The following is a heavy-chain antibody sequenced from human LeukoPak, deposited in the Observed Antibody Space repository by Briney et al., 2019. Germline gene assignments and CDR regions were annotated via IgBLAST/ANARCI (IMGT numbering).Heavy chain of an antibody. CDR1: GFIFGPYA. CDR2: ISGNGAST. CDR3: AKDPNGDYIGTFDI. V-gene: IGHV3-23*01. J-gene: IGHJ3*02. D-gene: IGHD4-17*01. Sequence: GGSLRLSCAASGFIFGPYAMSWVRQAPGKGLEWVSSISGNGASTQYADSVQGRFAISRDNSKNTLYLQMNSLRAEDTAVYFCAKDPNGDYIGTFDIWGQGTMVTVSS.